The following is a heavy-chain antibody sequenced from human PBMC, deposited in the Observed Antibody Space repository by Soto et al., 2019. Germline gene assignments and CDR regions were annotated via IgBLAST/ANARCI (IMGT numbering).Heavy chain of an antibody. CDR1: GYVITSGYY. D-gene: IGHD5-12*01. Sequence: SETLSLTCVVSGYVITSGYYWGWIRQPPGKGLEWIGTVGHSGSTYYDPSLQGRVTISIDTSKNQFSLKLTSVTAADTALYYWARYFHTYSGPPIWGQGTLVTVSS. V-gene: IGHV4-38-2*01. J-gene: IGHJ4*02. CDR2: VGHSGST. CDR3: ARYFHTYSGPPI.